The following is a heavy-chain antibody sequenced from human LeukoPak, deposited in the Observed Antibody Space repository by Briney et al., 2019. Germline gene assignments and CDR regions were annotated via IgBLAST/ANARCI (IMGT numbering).Heavy chain of an antibody. Sequence: GASGKVSFRASGYPFKSYGISWVRPAPGQGLEWMGWISPYSGSTNYPQKFQGRVTVTTDTSTSTAYMELRSLRSDDTAVYFCARALREYSSSWFSDFWGQGTLVTVSS. CDR2: ISPYSGST. D-gene: IGHD6-13*01. J-gene: IGHJ4*02. CDR1: GYPFKSYG. V-gene: IGHV1-18*01. CDR3: ARALREYSSSWFSDF.